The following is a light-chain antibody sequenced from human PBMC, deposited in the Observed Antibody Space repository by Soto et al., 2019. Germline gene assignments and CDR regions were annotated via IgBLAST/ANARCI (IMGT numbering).Light chain of an antibody. CDR3: QQRDSWPLT. Sequence: IVLTQSPATLSLSPGERATLSCRTNQTVSTYLAWYQHKSGQAPRLLIYSASKRATGIPARFSGSGSRTDFTLTISSLEPEDFAFYYCQQRDSWPLTFGGGTKVDIK. CDR1: QTVSTY. V-gene: IGKV3-11*01. CDR2: SAS. J-gene: IGKJ4*01.